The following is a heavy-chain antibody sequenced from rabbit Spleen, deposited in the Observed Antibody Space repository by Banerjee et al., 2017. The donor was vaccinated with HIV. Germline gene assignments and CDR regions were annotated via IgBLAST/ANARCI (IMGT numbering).Heavy chain of an antibody. CDR3: VRDQAGDADFGPYYLNL. CDR2: IEPIFGNT. CDR1: GVSFSGDSY. Sequence: QSLEESGGDLVKPGASLTLTCIASGVSFSGDSYMCWVRQAPGKGLEWIGYIEPIFGNTYYANWVNGRFTISSHNAQNTLYLQLSSLTAADTATYFCVRDQAGDADFGPYYLNLWGQGTLVTVS. V-gene: IGHV1S40*01. J-gene: IGHJ4*01. D-gene: IGHD6-1*01.